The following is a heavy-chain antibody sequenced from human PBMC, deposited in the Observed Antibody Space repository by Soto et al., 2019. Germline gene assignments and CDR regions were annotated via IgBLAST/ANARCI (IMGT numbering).Heavy chain of an antibody. CDR1: GGSISSGGYS. D-gene: IGHD4-17*01. Sequence: SETLSLTCAVSGGSISSGGYSWSWIRQPPGKGLEWIGYIYHSGSTYYNPSLKSRVTISVDRSKNQFSLKLSSVTAADTAVYYCARDYYGDYGDGNDVWSQGTTVTGSS. CDR2: IYHSGST. V-gene: IGHV4-30-2*01. CDR3: ARDYYGDYGDGNDV. J-gene: IGHJ6*02.